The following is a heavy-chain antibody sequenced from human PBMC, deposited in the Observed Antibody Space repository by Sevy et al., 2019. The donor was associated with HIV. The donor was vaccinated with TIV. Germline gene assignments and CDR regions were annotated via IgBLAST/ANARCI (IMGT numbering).Heavy chain of an antibody. Sequence: GGSLRLSCAASGFTFSNYWMTWVHQAPGKGLEWVANIKRDGSERYYVASVKGRFTISRDNAKNSLYLQMNSLRADDTAVYYCARDCSSTTCLWGLDVWGQGTMVTVSS. CDR3: ARDCSSTTCLWGLDV. J-gene: IGHJ6*02. CDR1: GFTFSNYW. V-gene: IGHV3-7*03. CDR2: IKRDGSER. D-gene: IGHD2-2*01.